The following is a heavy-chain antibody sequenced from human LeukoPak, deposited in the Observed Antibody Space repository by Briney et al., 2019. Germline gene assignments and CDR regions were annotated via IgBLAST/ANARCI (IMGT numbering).Heavy chain of an antibody. D-gene: IGHD2-21*02. CDR2: IYYSGST. V-gene: IGHV4-39*07. J-gene: IGHJ4*02. CDR3: ARLQAYCGGDCYFLFDY. CDR1: GGSISSSSYY. Sequence: SETLSLTCTVSGGSISSSSYYWGWIRQPPGKGLEWIGSIYYSGSTYYNPSLKSRVTISVDTSKNQFSLKLSSVTAADTAVYYCARLQAYCGGDCYFLFDYWGQGTLVTVSS.